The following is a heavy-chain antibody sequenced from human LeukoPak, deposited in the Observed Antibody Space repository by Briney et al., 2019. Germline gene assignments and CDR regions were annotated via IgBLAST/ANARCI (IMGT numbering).Heavy chain of an antibody. CDR2: ISGSGGST. J-gene: IGHJ4*02. CDR1: GFTFSSYA. Sequence: GGSLRLSCAASGFTFSSYAMSWVRQAPGKGLEWVSAISGSGGSTYYADSVKGRFTISRDNSKSTLYLQMNSLRAEDTAVYYCAKDRELRYFDWLDYWGQGTLVTVSS. V-gene: IGHV3-23*01. CDR3: AKDRELRYFDWLDY. D-gene: IGHD3-9*01.